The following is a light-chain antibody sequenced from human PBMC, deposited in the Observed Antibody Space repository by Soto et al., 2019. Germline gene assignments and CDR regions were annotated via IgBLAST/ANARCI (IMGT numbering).Light chain of an antibody. CDR2: GAS. Sequence: EIVFTQSPATLSLSPGERATPSCRASQSVSRYLAWYQQKPGQAPRLLIYGASNRATGIPDRFSGSGSGTDFTLTISRLEPEDFAVYYCQQYGSSGTFGQGTKVDIK. V-gene: IGKV3-20*01. CDR1: QSVSRY. CDR3: QQYGSSGT. J-gene: IGKJ1*01.